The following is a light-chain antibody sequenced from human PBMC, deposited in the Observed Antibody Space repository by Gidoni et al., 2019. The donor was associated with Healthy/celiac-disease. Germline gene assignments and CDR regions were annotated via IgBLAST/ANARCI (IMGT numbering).Light chain of an antibody. CDR3: QQRSNWPPL. CDR2: DAS. V-gene: IGKV3-11*01. Sequence: EIVLTQSPATLSLSPGERATLSCRASQSVSSYLAWYQQKPGQAPRLLIYDASNRATGIPARFSGSGSGTAFTLPISSLEPEDFAVYYCQQRSNWPPLFGGGTKVEIK. J-gene: IGKJ4*01. CDR1: QSVSSY.